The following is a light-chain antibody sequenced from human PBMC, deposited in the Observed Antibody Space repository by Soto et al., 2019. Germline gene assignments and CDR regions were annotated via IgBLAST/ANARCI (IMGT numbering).Light chain of an antibody. CDR3: SSYTGSSTYVL. J-gene: IGLJ2*01. Sequence: QSALTQPASVSGSPGQSITISCTGTSSDVGGYNYVSWYQQHPGKAPKLMIYDVSNRPSGVSNRFSGSKSGNTASLTISGLQAEDETDYYCSSYTGSSTYVLFGGGTKGTVL. CDR1: SSDVGGYNY. V-gene: IGLV2-14*01. CDR2: DVS.